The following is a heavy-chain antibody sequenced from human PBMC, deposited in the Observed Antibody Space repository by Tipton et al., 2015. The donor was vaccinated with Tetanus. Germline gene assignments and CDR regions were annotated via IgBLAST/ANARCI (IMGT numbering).Heavy chain of an antibody. V-gene: IGHV3-33*06. CDR1: GFRFSSYG. Sequence: QVQLVQSGGGVVQPGRSLTLSCEASGFRFSSYGMHWVRQAPGKGLEWVAVIWYDGSKTYYADSVKGRFTISRDNSKNTLFLQMNSLKGEDTAVYYCAKDRASGMLRDNYLDYWGLGTLVTVSS. D-gene: IGHD3-10*01. CDR3: AKDRASGMLRDNYLDY. J-gene: IGHJ4*02. CDR2: IWYDGSKT.